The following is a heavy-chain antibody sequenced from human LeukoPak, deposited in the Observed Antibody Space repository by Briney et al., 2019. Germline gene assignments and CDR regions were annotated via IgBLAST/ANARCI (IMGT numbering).Heavy chain of an antibody. Sequence: GRSLRLSCAASGFTFSSYGMHWVRQAPGKGLEWVAVIWYDGSNKYYADSVKGRFTISRDNSKNTLYLQMDSLRVEDTAVYYCAKWLYSGKYWTGKDYFDYWGQGTLVTVSS. CDR2: IWYDGSNK. D-gene: IGHD1-26*01. CDR3: AKWLYSGKYWTGKDYFDY. J-gene: IGHJ4*02. CDR1: GFTFSSYG. V-gene: IGHV3-33*06.